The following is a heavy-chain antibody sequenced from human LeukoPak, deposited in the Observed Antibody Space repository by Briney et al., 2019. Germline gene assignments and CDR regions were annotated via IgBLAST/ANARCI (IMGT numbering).Heavy chain of an antibody. D-gene: IGHD2-15*01. J-gene: IGHJ6*02. CDR2: ITASGTAM. V-gene: IGHV3-48*01. CDR1: GFTFSSYS. Sequence: PGGSLRLSCAASGFTFSSYSMNWVRQAPGKGLEWVSHITASGTAMFYADSVKGRFTISRDNAKNSLYLQMNSLRAEDTAIYYCARDLRHSTHDYYYGMDVWGQGTTVTVSS. CDR3: ARDLRHSTHDYYYGMDV.